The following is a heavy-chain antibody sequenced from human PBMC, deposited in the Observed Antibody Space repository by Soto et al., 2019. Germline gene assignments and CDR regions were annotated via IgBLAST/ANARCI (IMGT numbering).Heavy chain of an antibody. CDR2: IIPIFGTA. V-gene: IGHV1-69*06. D-gene: IGHD6-13*01. Sequence: SVKVSCKASGGTFSSYAISWVRQAPGQGLEWMGGIIPIFGTANYAQKFQGRVTITADTSISTAYLEVRRLRSDDTAVYYCATIHRSSTSRGSDFDPWGQGTQVTVSS. CDR3: ATIHRSSTSRGSDFDP. J-gene: IGHJ5*02. CDR1: GGTFSSYA.